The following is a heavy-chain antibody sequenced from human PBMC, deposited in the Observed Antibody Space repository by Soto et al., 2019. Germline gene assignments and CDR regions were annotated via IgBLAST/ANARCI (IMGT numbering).Heavy chain of an antibody. CDR2: ISWNSGSI. V-gene: IGHV3-9*01. D-gene: IGHD6-19*01. J-gene: IGHJ4*02. CDR3: AKDFVGQWLGYFDY. CDR1: GFTFDDYA. Sequence: GGSLRLSFAASGFTFDDYAMHWVRQAPGKGLEWVSGISWNSGSIGYADSVKGRFTISRDNAKNSLYLQMNSLRAEDTALYYCAKDFVGQWLGYFDYWGQGTLVTVSS.